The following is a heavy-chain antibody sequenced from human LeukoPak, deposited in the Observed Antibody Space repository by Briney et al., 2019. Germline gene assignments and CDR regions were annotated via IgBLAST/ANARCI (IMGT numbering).Heavy chain of an antibody. CDR2: ISSGGGV. D-gene: IGHD3-10*01. CDR1: GFTVSSTY. V-gene: IGHV3-53*04. Sequence: GGSLRLSCAASGFTVSSTYMSWVRQAPGRGLEWASVISSGGGVYYADSVQGRFTISRHNSRNILYLQMNSLKSEDTAVYYCARGIGGSDSWGQGTLVTVSS. J-gene: IGHJ4*02. CDR3: ARGIGGSDS.